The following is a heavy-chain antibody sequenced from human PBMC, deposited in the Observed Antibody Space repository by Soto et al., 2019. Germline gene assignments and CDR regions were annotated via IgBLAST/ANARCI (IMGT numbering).Heavy chain of an antibody. CDR1: GFTFSGSA. J-gene: IGHJ4*02. CDR2: IRSKANSYAT. CDR3: TRREDPGIAVAGPNFDY. V-gene: IGHV3-73*01. Sequence: PGGSLRLSCAASGFTFSGSAMHWVRQASGKGLEWVGRIRSKANSYATAYAASVKGRFTISRDDSKNTAYLQMNSLKTEDTAVYYCTRREDPGIAVAGPNFDYWGQGTLVTVSS. D-gene: IGHD6-19*01.